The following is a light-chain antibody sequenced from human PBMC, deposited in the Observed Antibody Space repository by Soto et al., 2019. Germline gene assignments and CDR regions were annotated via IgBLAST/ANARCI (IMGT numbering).Light chain of an antibody. CDR1: QGFSSY. Sequence: AIRMTQSPSSFSASTGYRVTITCRASQGFSSYLAWYQQKPGKAPKLLIYAAFTLQSGVPSRFSGSGSGTEFTLTISSLQPDDFATYYCQQYNSYSRTFGQGTKVDI. CDR3: QQYNSYSRT. J-gene: IGKJ1*01. CDR2: AAF. V-gene: IGKV1-8*01.